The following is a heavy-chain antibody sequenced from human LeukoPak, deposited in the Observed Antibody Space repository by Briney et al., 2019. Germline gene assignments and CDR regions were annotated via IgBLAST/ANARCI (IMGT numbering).Heavy chain of an antibody. D-gene: IGHD3-22*01. J-gene: IGHJ4*02. V-gene: IGHV2-5*01. CDR2: IYWNDDK. CDR1: GFSLSTSGVG. Sequence: ESGPTLVKPTQTLTLTCTFSGFSLSTSGVGVGWIRQPPGKALEWLALIYWNDDKRYSPSLKSRLTITKDTSKNQVVLTMTNMDPVDTATYYCAHSLVHVVITTYSFDYWGQGTLVTVSS. CDR3: AHSLVHVVITTYSFDY.